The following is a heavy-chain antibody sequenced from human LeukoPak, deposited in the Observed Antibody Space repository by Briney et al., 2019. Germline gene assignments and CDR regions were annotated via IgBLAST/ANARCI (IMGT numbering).Heavy chain of an antibody. J-gene: IGHJ4*02. CDR2: INHSGST. Sequence: SETLSLTCAVYGGSFSGYYWSWIRQPPGKGLEWIGEINHSGSTYYNPSLKSRVTISVDTSKNQFSLKLSSVTAADTAVYYCARVGMTTAYYFDYWGQGTLVTVSS. V-gene: IGHV4-34*01. CDR3: ARVGMTTAYYFDY. D-gene: IGHD4-17*01. CDR1: GGSFSGYY.